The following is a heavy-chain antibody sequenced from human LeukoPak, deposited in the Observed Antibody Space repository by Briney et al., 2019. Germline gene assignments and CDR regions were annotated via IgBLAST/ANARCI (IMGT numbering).Heavy chain of an antibody. Sequence: SETLSLTCTFSGGSSSMRGYYWGWIRQPPGKSLEWLARFHACGSPLYNPSLNSRVTLSVDTSKNNFSLSLASVAAADTAVYYCASPRSSSSFDYWGQGNLVTVSS. V-gene: IGHV4-61*02. CDR3: ASPRSSSSFDY. CDR1: GGSSSMRGYY. J-gene: IGHJ4*02. D-gene: IGHD6-6*01. CDR2: FHACGSP.